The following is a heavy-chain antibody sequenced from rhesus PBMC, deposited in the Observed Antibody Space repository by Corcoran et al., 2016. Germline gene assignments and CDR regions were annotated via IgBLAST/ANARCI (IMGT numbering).Heavy chain of an antibody. CDR3: AREGLGYGSGGVCDTPSY. Sequence: QVQLQESGPGLVKPSETLSLTCAVSGGSISGGYYWGWIRPHPGKGLEWIGNIYGNGTSHYYNPSLKSRVTISKDTSKNQFSLKLSAVPDADTDVYYGAREGLGYGSGGVCDTPSYWGQGVLVTVSS. V-gene: IGHV4S7*01. J-gene: IGHJ4*01. CDR2: IYGNGTSH. D-gene: IGHD2-39*02. CDR1: GGSISGGYY.